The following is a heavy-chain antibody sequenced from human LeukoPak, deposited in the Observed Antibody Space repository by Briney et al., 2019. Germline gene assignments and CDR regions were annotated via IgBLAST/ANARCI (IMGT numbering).Heavy chain of an antibody. D-gene: IGHD6-19*01. J-gene: IGHJ4*02. V-gene: IGHV3-23*01. CDR3: VKAEFAEQWLAPFDN. Sequence: PGGSLRLSCAASGFTFITCAMSWVRHAPGKGLEWVSAISVIGTGTYYADSVKGRFTISRDNSKNTLYLEMKNLRAADTPVYYCVKAEFAEQWLAPFDNWGQGTLVTVSS. CDR2: ISVIGTGT. CDR1: GFTFITCA.